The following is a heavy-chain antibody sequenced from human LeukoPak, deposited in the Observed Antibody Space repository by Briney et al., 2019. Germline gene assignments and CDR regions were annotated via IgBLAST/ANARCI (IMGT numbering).Heavy chain of an antibody. D-gene: IGHD6-19*01. CDR3: AKDISGWYGSFAFDI. J-gene: IGHJ3*02. CDR2: ISYDGSNK. Sequence: QSGGSLRLSCAASGFTFSSYGMHWVRQAPGKGLEWVAVISYDGSNKYYADSVKGRFTISRDNSKNTLYLQMNSLRAEDTAVHYCAKDISGWYGSFAFDIWGQGTMVTVSS. V-gene: IGHV3-30*18. CDR1: GFTFSSYG.